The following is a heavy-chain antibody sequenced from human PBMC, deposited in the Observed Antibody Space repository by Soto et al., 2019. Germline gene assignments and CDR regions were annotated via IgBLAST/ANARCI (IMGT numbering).Heavy chain of an antibody. D-gene: IGHD3-9*01. Sequence: QVQIVQSGPEEKSPGASIKLSCTTSGYIFADYAIPWVRQAPGQGLEWVGWIKADNRDTRYSPKFQGRLIITRDISASTSYMELSDLRSADTGVFYCATSDWAWWGRGTLITVSS. CDR3: ATSDWAW. V-gene: IGHV1-3*05. CDR1: GYIFADYA. CDR2: IKADNRDT. J-gene: IGHJ4*02.